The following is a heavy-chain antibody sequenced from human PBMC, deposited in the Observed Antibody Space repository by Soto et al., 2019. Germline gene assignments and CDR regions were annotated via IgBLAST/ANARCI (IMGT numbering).Heavy chain of an antibody. CDR2: ISGYNGKT. CDR1: GYTFSMSG. CDR3: AGEAPRPYYYSGMDV. V-gene: IGHV1-18*01. Sequence: QVQLVQSGAEVKKPGASVKVSCKSSGYTFSMSGISWVRQAPGQGLEWMGWISGYNGKTNYEQKCQDRVTMTTDTSTNMAYMELRSLRSADTAVYYCAGEAPRPYYYSGMDVWGQGTTVTVSS. J-gene: IGHJ6*02.